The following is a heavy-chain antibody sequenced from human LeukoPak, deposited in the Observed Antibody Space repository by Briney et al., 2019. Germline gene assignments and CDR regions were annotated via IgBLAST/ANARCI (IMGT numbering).Heavy chain of an antibody. D-gene: IGHD6-13*01. Sequence: GGSLRLCCAASGFTFSRYWMTWVRQAPGKGLEWVANINQDGSVKYYVDSVKGRFTISRDNAKNLVYLQMDSLRAEDTAVYYCARIGYSSSSLDYWGQGTLVTVSS. CDR2: INQDGSVK. CDR3: ARIGYSSSSLDY. V-gene: IGHV3-7*01. J-gene: IGHJ4*02. CDR1: GFTFSRYW.